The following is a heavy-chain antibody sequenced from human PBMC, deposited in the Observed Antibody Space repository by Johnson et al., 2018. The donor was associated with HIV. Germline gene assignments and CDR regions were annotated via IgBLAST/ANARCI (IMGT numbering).Heavy chain of an antibody. J-gene: IGHJ3*02. CDR1: GFTVSSNY. CDR2: IYSGGST. D-gene: IGHD1-7*01. V-gene: IGHV3-53*01. CDR3: ARDRAWNYEGAFDI. Sequence: MMLVESGGGLIQPGGSLRLSCAASGFTVSSNYMSWVRQAPGKGLEWVSVIYSGGSTYYADSVKGRFTISRYKSKNTLYLQMNSLRAEDTAVYYCARDRAWNYEGAFDIWGQGTMVTVSS.